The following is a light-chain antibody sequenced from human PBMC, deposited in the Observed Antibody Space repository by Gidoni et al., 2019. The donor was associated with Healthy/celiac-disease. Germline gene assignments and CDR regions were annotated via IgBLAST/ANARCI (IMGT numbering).Light chain of an antibody. V-gene: IGLV1-51*01. J-gene: IGLJ2*01. CDR3: GTWDSSLSAVV. CDR1: SCNIGNNY. Sequence: VSTPPHSVSAAPGHKVTISCSGSSCNIGNNYVSWYQQLPGTAPNLLIYDNNKRPSGVPDRFSGSKSGTSDTVGLTRPQPGDEDDYDCGTWDSSLSAVVFGGGTKLTVL. CDR2: DNN.